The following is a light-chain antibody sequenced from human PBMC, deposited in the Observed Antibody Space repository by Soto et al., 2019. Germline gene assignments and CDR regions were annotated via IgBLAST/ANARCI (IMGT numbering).Light chain of an antibody. CDR2: GAS. Sequence: EIVMTQSPATLSVSPGERATLSCRASQSVSSNLAWYQQKPGQAPRRLIYGASTRATGIPARFSGSGSWTEFTLTISSLQSEDFAVDYCQHYNNWVRAFGQGTMVDIK. CDR1: QSVSSN. J-gene: IGKJ1*01. CDR3: QHYNNWVRA. V-gene: IGKV3-15*01.